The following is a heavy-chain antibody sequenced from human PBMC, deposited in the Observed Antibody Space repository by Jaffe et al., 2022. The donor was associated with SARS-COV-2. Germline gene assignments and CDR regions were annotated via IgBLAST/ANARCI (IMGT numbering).Heavy chain of an antibody. CDR1: GFTFTNFA. D-gene: IGHD6-13*01. V-gene: IGHV3-23*01. Sequence: EVQLLESGGGLVQPGGSLRLSCAASGFTFTNFAISWLRQAPGKGLEWVSVISGSADNTHYADSVKGRFTISRDNSKNTLYLQMNSLRAEDTAVYYCAKGYYISSWNIPYYWGQGTLVTVSS. CDR3: AKGYYISSWNIPYY. CDR2: ISGSADNT. J-gene: IGHJ4*02.